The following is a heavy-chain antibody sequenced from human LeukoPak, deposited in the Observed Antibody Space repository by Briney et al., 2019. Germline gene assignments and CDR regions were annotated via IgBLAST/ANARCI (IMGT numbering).Heavy chain of an antibody. Sequence: SETLSLTCTVSGGSISSGDNYWSWIRQPAGKGLEWIGRIYTSGGTNYNPSLKSRVTISEDTPKNQFSLKLSSVTAADTAVYYCASAYTYASRFVYWGQGTLVTVSS. V-gene: IGHV4-61*02. CDR1: GGSISSGDNY. CDR2: IYTSGGT. D-gene: IGHD5-18*01. J-gene: IGHJ4*02. CDR3: ASAYTYASRFVY.